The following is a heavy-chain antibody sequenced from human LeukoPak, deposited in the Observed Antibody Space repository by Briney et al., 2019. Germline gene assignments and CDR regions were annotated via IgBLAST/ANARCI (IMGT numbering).Heavy chain of an antibody. J-gene: IGHJ4*02. Sequence: RASVKVSCKASGYTFTGYYMHWVRQAPGQGLEWMGWINPNSGGTNYAQKFQGRVTMTRDTSISTAYMELSRLRSDDTAVYYCARGTGEGYSYGRYYFDYWGQGTLVTVSS. CDR1: GYTFTGYY. D-gene: IGHD5-18*01. CDR2: INPNSGGT. V-gene: IGHV1-2*02. CDR3: ARGTGEGYSYGRYYFDY.